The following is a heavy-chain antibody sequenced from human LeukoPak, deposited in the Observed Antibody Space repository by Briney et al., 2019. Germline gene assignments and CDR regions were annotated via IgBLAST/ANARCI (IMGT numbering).Heavy chain of an antibody. CDR3: ARNLRKYGSNSEYFDY. CDR1: GFTFSSHG. J-gene: IGHJ4*02. V-gene: IGHV3-33*01. Sequence: GRSLRLSCAASGFTFSSHGMHWVRQAPGKGREWVAVIWYDASNKYYADSVKGRFTVSRDNSKNTLYLQMNSLRAEDTAMYYCARNLRKYGSNSEYFDYWGQGTVVTVSS. D-gene: IGHD4-23*01. CDR2: IWYDASNK.